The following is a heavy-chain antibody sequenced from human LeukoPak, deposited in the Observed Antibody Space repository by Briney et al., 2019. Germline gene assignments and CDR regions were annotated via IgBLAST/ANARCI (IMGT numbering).Heavy chain of an antibody. J-gene: IGHJ1*01. D-gene: IGHD2-21*02. Sequence: SETLSLTCTVSGGSISGYYWSWIRQPLGKGLEWIGYISYSGRTKYNLSFKSRLTMSVDTSKNQFSLQLSSVTAADTAVYYCARQNCGGDCNAVEFRHWGQGTLVTVSS. CDR2: ISYSGRT. CDR3: ARQNCGGDCNAVEFRH. V-gene: IGHV4-59*08. CDR1: GGSISGYY.